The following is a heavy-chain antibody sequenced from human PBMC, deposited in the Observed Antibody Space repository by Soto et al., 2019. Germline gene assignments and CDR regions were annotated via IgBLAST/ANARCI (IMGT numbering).Heavy chain of an antibody. Sequence: SETLSLTCTVSGGSISSGDYYWSWIRQPPGKGLEWIGYIYYSGSTYYNPSLKSRVTISVDTSKNQFSLKLSSVTAADTAVYYCARAPPLKYTYGLRGTFDIWGQGTMVTVSS. CDR1: GGSISSGDYY. CDR3: ARAPPLKYTYGLRGTFDI. J-gene: IGHJ3*02. D-gene: IGHD5-18*01. CDR2: IYYSGST. V-gene: IGHV4-30-4*01.